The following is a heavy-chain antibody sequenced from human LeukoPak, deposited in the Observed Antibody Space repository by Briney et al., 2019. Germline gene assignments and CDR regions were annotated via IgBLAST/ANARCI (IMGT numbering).Heavy chain of an antibody. CDR2: ISSSSSYI. Sequence: PGGSLRLSCAASGFAFSSYSMNWVRQAPGKGLEWVSSISSSSSYIYYADSVKGRFTISRDNAKNSLYLQMNSLRAEDTAVYYCARERRTYYYDNSGYSTDYWGQGTLVTVSS. J-gene: IGHJ4*02. V-gene: IGHV3-21*01. D-gene: IGHD3-22*01. CDR1: GFAFSSYS. CDR3: ARERRTYYYDNSGYSTDY.